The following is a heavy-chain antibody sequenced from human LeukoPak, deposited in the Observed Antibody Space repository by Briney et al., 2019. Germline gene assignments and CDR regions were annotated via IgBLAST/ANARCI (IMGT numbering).Heavy chain of an antibody. Sequence: GASVKVSCKASGYTFTDYYIHWVRQAPGQGLEWMGWINPKSGGTNYAQKFQGWVTMTRDTSISTAYMDLSRLRSDDTAVYYCARVKICGVSGGSCYGYHYGLDVWGQGTPVTVSS. CDR1: GYTFTDYY. V-gene: IGHV1-2*04. J-gene: IGHJ6*02. CDR3: ARVKICGVSGGSCYGYHYGLDV. D-gene: IGHD2-15*01. CDR2: INPKSGGT.